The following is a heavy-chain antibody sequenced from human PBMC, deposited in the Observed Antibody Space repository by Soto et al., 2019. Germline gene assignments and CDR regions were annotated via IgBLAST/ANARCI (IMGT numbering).Heavy chain of an antibody. Sequence: QVQLQESGPGLVKSSETLSVTCHVSGDSISSYYWSWIRQPAGKGLEWIGRIYTRGSTNYNPSLKSRVTMSADTSKNQSSLKLSSVTAADTAVYYCARGYWYFDLWGRGTLVTVSS. CDR1: GDSISSYY. CDR2: IYTRGST. J-gene: IGHJ2*01. V-gene: IGHV4-4*07. CDR3: ARGYWYFDL.